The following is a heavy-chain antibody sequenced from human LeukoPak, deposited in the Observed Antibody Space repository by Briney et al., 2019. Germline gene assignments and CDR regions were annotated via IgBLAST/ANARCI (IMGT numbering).Heavy chain of an antibody. J-gene: IGHJ4*02. Sequence: PGGSLRLSCAASGFTFSSYAMNWVRQAPGKGLEWVSTISGDGGATHYADSVKGRFTISRANSKSTLFLQMNCLRAEDTAVYYCAKSGSRDWDYFEYWGQGTPVTASS. D-gene: IGHD6-19*01. V-gene: IGHV3-23*01. CDR1: GFTFSSYA. CDR3: AKSGSRDWDYFEY. CDR2: ISGDGGAT.